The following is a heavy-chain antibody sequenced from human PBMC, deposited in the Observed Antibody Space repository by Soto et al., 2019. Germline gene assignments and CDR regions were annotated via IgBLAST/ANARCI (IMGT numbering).Heavy chain of an antibody. CDR1: GFTFSSYG. J-gene: IGHJ4*02. Sequence: QVQLVESGGGVVQPGRSLRLSCAASGFTFSSYGLHWVRQAPGKGLEWVAVIWYDGSKKYYADSVKGRFTISRDNSKNTLYLQMNSLRAEDTAVYYCARVSRSGYYPKYWGQGTLVTVSS. CDR2: IWYDGSKK. V-gene: IGHV3-33*01. D-gene: IGHD3-3*01. CDR3: ARVSRSGYYPKY.